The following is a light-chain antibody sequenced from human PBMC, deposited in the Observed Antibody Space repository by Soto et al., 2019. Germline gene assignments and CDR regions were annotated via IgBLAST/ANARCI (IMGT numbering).Light chain of an antibody. CDR3: QQYGSSPKA. V-gene: IGKV3-20*01. CDR2: GAS. CDR1: QSVSSSY. J-gene: IGKJ4*01. Sequence: EIVLTQSPGTLSFSPGEGATLSCRASQSVSSSYLAWYQQKPGQAPRLLIYGASSRATGIPDRFSGSGSGTDFTLTISRLEPEHFAVYYCQQYGSSPKAFGGGTKVDIK.